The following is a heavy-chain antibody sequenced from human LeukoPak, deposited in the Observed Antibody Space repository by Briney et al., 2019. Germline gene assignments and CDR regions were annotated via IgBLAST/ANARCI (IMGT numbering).Heavy chain of an antibody. CDR2: IYYSGST. J-gene: IGHJ1*01. CDR3: AREGGSPGKYFQH. Sequence: SETLFLTCTVSGGSISSSSYYWGCIRQPPGKGLEWIGSIYYSGSTYYNPSLKSRVTISVDTSKNQFSLKLSSVTAADTAVYYCAREGGSPGKYFQHWGQGTLVTVSS. V-gene: IGHV4-39*07. CDR1: GGSISSSSYY. D-gene: IGHD1-26*01.